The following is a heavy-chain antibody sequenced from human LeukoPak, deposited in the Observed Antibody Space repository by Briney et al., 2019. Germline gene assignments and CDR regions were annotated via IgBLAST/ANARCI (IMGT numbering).Heavy chain of an antibody. J-gene: IGHJ4*02. CDR1: GYTLTELS. CDR2: FDPEDGET. CDR3: ATLVGSSWSFDY. Sequence: ASVKVSCKVSGYTLTELSMHWVRQAPGKGLEWMGGFDPEDGETIYAQKFQGRVTMTEDTSTDTAYMELSSLRSEDTAVYYCATLVGSSWSFDYWGQGTLVTVSS. D-gene: IGHD6-13*01. V-gene: IGHV1-24*01.